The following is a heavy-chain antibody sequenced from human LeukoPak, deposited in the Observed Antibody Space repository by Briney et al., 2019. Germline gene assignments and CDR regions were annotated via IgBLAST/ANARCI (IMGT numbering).Heavy chain of an antibody. D-gene: IGHD3/OR15-3a*01. J-gene: IGHJ4*02. Sequence: PGGSLRLSCAASGFTFSDYWMHWVRQAPGKGLVWVSRIKRDGSSTSYADSVKGRFTITRDSAKNTLYLQMNSLRAEDTAVYYCARGTGNYYGYWGQGTLVTVSS. CDR3: ARGTGNYYGY. CDR1: GFTFSDYW. V-gene: IGHV3-74*01. CDR2: IKRDGSST.